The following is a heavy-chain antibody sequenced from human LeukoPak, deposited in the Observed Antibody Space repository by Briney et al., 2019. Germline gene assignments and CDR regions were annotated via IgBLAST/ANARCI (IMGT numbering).Heavy chain of an antibody. CDR1: GGSISSYH. Sequence: SETLSLTCTVSGGSISSYHWSWIRQPAGKGLEWIGRIYTSGSTNYNPSLKSRVTISVDKSKNQFSLKLSSVTAADTAVYYCARAGSIAAAADWGQGTLVTVSS. CDR2: IYTSGST. J-gene: IGHJ4*02. V-gene: IGHV4-4*07. CDR3: ARAGSIAAAAD. D-gene: IGHD6-13*01.